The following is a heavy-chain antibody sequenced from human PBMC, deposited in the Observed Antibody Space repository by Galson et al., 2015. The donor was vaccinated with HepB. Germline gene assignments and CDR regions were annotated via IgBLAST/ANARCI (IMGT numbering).Heavy chain of an antibody. Sequence: SETLSLTCAVSDGSLSGYYWHWIRQPPGRGLEWIGEISHTGRTNYKSSLTSRITISGDMSKNQFSLKLSSVTAADTAVYYCAREDIHCSGGSCYRGPLDPWGQGTLVNVSS. V-gene: IGHV4-34*01. CDR2: ISHTGRT. CDR1: DGSLSGYY. D-gene: IGHD2-15*01. J-gene: IGHJ5*02. CDR3: AREDIHCSGGSCYRGPLDP.